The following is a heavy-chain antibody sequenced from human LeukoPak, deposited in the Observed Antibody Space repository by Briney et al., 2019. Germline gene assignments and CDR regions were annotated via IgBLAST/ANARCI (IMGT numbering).Heavy chain of an antibody. V-gene: IGHV3-33*01. CDR3: ARDREAARPGWFDP. CDR1: GFSFSSHG. CDR2: ICYDGSKK. J-gene: IGHJ5*02. Sequence: GGSLRLSCAASGFSFSSHGMHWVRQAPGKGLEWVAVICYDGSKKYYADFVKGRFTISRDNFKNTMSLQMNSLRADDTAVYYCARDREAARPGWFDPWGQGTLVTVSS. D-gene: IGHD6-6*01.